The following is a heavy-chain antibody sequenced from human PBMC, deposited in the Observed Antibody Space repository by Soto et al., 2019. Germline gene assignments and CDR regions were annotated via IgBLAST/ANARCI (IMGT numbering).Heavy chain of an antibody. CDR2: ISSSSSYI. CDR3: ARDFPGLEAVAGTFYFDY. CDR1: GFTFSSYS. Sequence: ESGGGLVKPGGSLRLSCAASGFTFSSYSMNWVRQAPGKGLEWVSSISSSSSYIYYADSVKGRFTISRDNAKNSLYLQMNSLRAEDTAVYYCARDFPGLEAVAGTFYFDYWGQGTLVTVSS. D-gene: IGHD6-19*01. V-gene: IGHV3-21*01. J-gene: IGHJ4*02.